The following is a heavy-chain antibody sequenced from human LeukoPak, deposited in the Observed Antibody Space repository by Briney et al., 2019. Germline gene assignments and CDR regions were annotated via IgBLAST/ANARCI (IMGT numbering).Heavy chain of an antibody. V-gene: IGHV3-23*01. CDR3: AKSLGYCSSTSCEGLFDY. J-gene: IGHJ4*02. D-gene: IGHD2-2*03. CDR2: ISGSGGST. CDR1: GFTFCSYA. Sequence: GGSLRLSCAASGFTFCSYAMSWVREAPGKGVEWVSAISGSGGSTYYADSVKGRFTISRDNSKNTLYLQMNSLRAEDTAVYYCAKSLGYCSSTSCEGLFDYWGQGTLVTVSS.